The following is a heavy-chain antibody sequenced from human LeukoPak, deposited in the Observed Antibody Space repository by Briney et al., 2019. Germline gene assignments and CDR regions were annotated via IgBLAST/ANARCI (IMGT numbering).Heavy chain of an antibody. D-gene: IGHD3-10*01. CDR1: GFTFSSYW. CDR2: IKEDGSKK. J-gene: IGHJ4*02. Sequence: GGSLRLSCTASGFTFSSYWMTWVRQAPGKGLEWVANIKEDGSKKGYADSVKGRFTISRDNAKNSLYLQMNSLRVDDTAVYYCAKDAWRFGDSLLYYSDYWGQGTLVTVSS. V-gene: IGHV3-7*01. CDR3: AKDAWRFGDSLLYYSDY.